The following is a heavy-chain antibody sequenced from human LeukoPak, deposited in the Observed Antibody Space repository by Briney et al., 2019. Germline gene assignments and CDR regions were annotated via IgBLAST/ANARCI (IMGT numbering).Heavy chain of an antibody. D-gene: IGHD5-12*01. CDR3: TTGSYSGYDYYSDY. Sequence: GGSLRLSCAASGFTFSNAWMSWVRQAPGKGLEWVGRIKSKTDGGTTDYAAPVKGRFTISRDDSKNTLYLQMNSLKTEDTAVYYCTTGSYSGYDYYSDYWGQGTLVTVSS. V-gene: IGHV3-15*01. CDR1: GFTFSNAW. CDR2: IKSKTDGGTT. J-gene: IGHJ4*02.